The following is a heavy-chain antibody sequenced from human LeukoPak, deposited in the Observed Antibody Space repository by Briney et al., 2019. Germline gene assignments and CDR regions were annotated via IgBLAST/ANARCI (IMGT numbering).Heavy chain of an antibody. V-gene: IGHV4-39*07. CDR3: ARDLTPYYYDSSGYYYVYPTGYYMDV. CDR2: IYYSGST. CDR1: GGSLSSYY. J-gene: IGHJ6*03. Sequence: SETLSLTCAVSGGSLSSYYWGWIRQPPGKGLEWIGSIYYSGSTYYNPSLKSRVTISVDTSKNQFSLKLSSVTAADTAVYYCARDLTPYYYDSSGYYYVYPTGYYMDVWGKGTTVTVSS. D-gene: IGHD3-22*01.